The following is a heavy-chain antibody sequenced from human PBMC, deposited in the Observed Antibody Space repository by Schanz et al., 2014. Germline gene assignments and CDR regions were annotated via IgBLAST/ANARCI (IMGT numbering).Heavy chain of an antibody. J-gene: IGHJ6*03. CDR2: IWSDGTNE. Sequence: VQLLESGGGLVQPGGSLRLSCVASGFTFSNYWMTWVRQAPGKGLEWVAVIWSDGTNEYYADSVKGRFTISGDSSKYTVYLQMNSLRADDTAVYYCAKGPYYYYYMDVWGNGTTXTVSS. V-gene: IGHV3-33*08. CDR1: GFTFSNYW. CDR3: AKGPYYYYYMDV.